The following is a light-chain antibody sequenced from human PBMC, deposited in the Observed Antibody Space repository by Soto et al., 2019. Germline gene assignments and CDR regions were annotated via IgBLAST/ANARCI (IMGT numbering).Light chain of an antibody. J-gene: IGKJ1*01. CDR1: QRFTSNS. Sequence: EIILTQSPGTLSLSPGQIATLSCRSSQRFTSNSLAWYQQKPGQDPRLLISGVSNRATGIPARSSGSGSGTDFTLTISRLETEDVAVYYCQQYDSSPRTFGPGTKVE. V-gene: IGKV3-20*01. CDR2: GVS. CDR3: QQYDSSPRT.